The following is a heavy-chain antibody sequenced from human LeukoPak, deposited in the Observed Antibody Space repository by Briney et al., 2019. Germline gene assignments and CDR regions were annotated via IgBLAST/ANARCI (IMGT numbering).Heavy chain of an antibody. V-gene: IGHV3-7*01. CDR1: GFTFSSYW. Sequence: GGSLRLSCAASGFTFSSYWMSSVRQAPGKGLEWVANIKQDGSEKYYVDSVKGRFTISRDNAKNSLYLQMNSLRAEDTAVYYCARGRSGYPFDYWGQGTLVTVSS. D-gene: IGHD3-22*01. J-gene: IGHJ4*02. CDR3: ARGRSGYPFDY. CDR2: IKQDGSEK.